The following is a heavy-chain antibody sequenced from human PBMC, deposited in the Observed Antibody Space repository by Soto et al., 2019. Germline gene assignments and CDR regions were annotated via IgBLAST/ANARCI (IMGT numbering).Heavy chain of an antibody. V-gene: IGHV1-8*01. D-gene: IGHD3-16*01. CDR3: ARGNPFNYAGFDV. CDR1: GYTFSDFD. CDR2: MNAKSGDT. J-gene: IGHJ6*02. Sequence: VKVSCKASGYTFSDFDINWLRQASGQGPEWMGWMNAKSGDTFFAQRFQGKFNMTWDTSLSTAYMEVGSLTSDDTAMYYCARGNPFNYAGFDVWGQGTTVTVSS.